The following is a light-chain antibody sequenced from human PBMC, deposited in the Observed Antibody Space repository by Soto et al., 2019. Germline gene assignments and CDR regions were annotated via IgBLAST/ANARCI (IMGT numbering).Light chain of an antibody. V-gene: IGLV4-69*01. CDR3: QTWGTGIHVL. J-gene: IGLJ2*01. CDR1: RGHSNYA. CDR2: VNSEGSH. Sequence: QSVLTQSPSASASLGASVKLTCTLSRGHSNYAIAWQHQQPGEGPRYLMKVNSEGSHSKGGGIPDRFSGSSSGTERYLTISSLQSEDEADYYCQTWGTGIHVLFGGGTKLTVL.